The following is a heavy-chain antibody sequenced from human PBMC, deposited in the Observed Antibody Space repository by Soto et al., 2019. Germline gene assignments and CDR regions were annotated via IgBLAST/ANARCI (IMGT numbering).Heavy chain of an antibody. V-gene: IGHV3-7*01. CDR1: GFTFSSYW. J-gene: IGHJ4*02. CDR3: ARELDCSSSSCCVDYLDY. D-gene: IGHD2-2*01. Sequence: EVQLVESGGGLVQPGGSLRLSCAASGFTFSSYWMSWVRQAPGKGLEWVAKIKQDGSEKYYVDSVKGRFTISRDNANNSLYLQMNSLRAADSAVYYCARELDCSSSSCCVDYLDYYGQGTLVSVSS. CDR2: IKQDGSEK.